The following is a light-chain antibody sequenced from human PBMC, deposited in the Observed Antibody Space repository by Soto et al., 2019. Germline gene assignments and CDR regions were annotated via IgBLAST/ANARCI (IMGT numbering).Light chain of an antibody. J-gene: IGKJ2*01. CDR3: QHYNNWPFT. CDR1: QSISSN. Sequence: EIVMTQSPATLYVSPGESATLSCRASQSISSNLAWYQQKPGQAPSLLIYGASARATGIPARFSGSGSGTEFTLTISSLQSEDYAVYYCQHYNNWPFTFGQGTNLEIK. V-gene: IGKV3-15*01. CDR2: GAS.